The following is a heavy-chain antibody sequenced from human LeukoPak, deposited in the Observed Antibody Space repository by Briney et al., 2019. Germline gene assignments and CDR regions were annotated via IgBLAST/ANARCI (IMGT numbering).Heavy chain of an antibody. J-gene: IGHJ5*02. D-gene: IGHD3-10*01. Sequence: ASVKVSCKASGYTFTSYGISWVRQAPGQGLEWMGWISAYNGNTNYAQKLQGRVTMTTDTSTSTAYMELRSLRSDDTAVYYCARGPPYYYGSGVLWDNWFDPWGQGTLVTVSS. V-gene: IGHV1-18*01. CDR1: GYTFTSYG. CDR2: ISAYNGNT. CDR3: ARGPPYYYGSGVLWDNWFDP.